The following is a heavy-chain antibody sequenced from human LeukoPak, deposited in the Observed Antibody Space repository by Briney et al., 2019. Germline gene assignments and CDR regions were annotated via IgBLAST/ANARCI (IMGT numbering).Heavy chain of an antibody. CDR3: ARGDLYYYYMDV. Sequence: SETESLTCTVSGGSISSYYWSWIRQPPGKGLEWIGYIYYSGSTNYNPSLKSRVTMSVDTSKNQFSLKLSSVTAADTAVYYCARGDLYYYYMDVWGKGTTVTVSS. CDR2: IYYSGST. V-gene: IGHV4-59*12. J-gene: IGHJ6*03. CDR1: GGSISSYY. D-gene: IGHD5-24*01.